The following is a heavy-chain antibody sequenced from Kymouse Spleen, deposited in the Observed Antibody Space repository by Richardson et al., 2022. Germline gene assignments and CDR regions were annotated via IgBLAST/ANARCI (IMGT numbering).Heavy chain of an antibody. CDR3: ARV*QLGGRL. CDR1: GGSFSGYY. J-gene: IGHJ4*02. CDR2: INHSGST. V-gene: IGHV4-34*01. D-gene: IGHD6-6*01. Sequence: QVQLQQWGAGLLKPSETLSLTCAVYGGSFSGYYWSWIRQPPGKGLEWIGEINHSGSTNYNPSLKSRVTISVDTSKNQFSLKLSSVTAADTAVYYCARV*QLGGRLLGPGNPGHRLL.